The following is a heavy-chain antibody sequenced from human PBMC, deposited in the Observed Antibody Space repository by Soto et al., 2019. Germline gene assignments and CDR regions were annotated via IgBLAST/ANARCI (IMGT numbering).Heavy chain of an antibody. V-gene: IGHV1-18*01. CDR1: GYTFSSYG. CDR3: ARGGYYDSSGSRNYHYYGMDV. Sequence: ASVKVSCKASGYTFSSYGFNWVRQAPGQGLEWLGWISPYNDDTKYAQMLQGRVTMTTDTSSRTAYMALRSLRSDDTAVYFCARGGYYDSSGSRNYHYYGMDVWGQ. D-gene: IGHD3-22*01. J-gene: IGHJ6*02. CDR2: ISPYNDDT.